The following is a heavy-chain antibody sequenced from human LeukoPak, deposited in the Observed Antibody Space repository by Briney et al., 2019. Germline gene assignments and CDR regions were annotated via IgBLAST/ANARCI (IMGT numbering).Heavy chain of an antibody. V-gene: IGHV4-39*01. CDR3: ARGSTYYYGSGSYYFDY. J-gene: IGHJ4*02. Sequence: SETLSLTCTVSGGSISSSSYYWGWIRQPPGKELEWIGSIYYSGSTYYNPSLKSRVTISVDTSKNQFSLKLSSVTAADTAVYYCARGSTYYYGSGSYYFDYWGQGTLVTVSS. CDR1: GGSISSSSYY. CDR2: IYYSGST. D-gene: IGHD3-10*01.